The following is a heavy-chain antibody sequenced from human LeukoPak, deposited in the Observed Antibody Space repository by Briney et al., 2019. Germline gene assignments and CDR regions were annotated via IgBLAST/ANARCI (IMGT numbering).Heavy chain of an antibody. CDR2: IYPGDSDT. J-gene: IGHJ4*02. CDR1: GYSFTNYW. CDR3: ARHGDYYGSGTFDY. D-gene: IGHD3-10*01. Sequence: PGESLQISCKCSGYSFTNYWIGWVRQMPGKGLEWMGIIYPGDSDTRYSPSFQGQVTISADKSISTAYLQWSSLKASDTAMYYCARHGDYYGSGTFDYWGQGTLVTVSS. V-gene: IGHV5-51*01.